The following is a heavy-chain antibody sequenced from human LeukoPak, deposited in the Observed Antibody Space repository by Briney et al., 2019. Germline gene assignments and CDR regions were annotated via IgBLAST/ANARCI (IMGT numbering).Heavy chain of an antibody. CDR3: ASDRGTMIGLNY. J-gene: IGHJ4*02. CDR1: GFTFSSYS. V-gene: IGHV3-21*01. D-gene: IGHD3-22*01. CDR2: ISSSSSYI. Sequence: PGGSLRLSCAASGFTFSSYSMNWVRQAPGKGLEWVSSISSSSSYIYYADSVKGRFTISRDNAKNSLYLQMNSLRAEDTAVYYCASDRGTMIGLNYWGQGTLVTVSS.